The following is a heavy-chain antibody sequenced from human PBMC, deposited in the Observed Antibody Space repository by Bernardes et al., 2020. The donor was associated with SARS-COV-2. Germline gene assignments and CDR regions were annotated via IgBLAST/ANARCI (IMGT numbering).Heavy chain of an antibody. Sequence: AAGKVSCKVSGYTLTALSMHWVRQAPGKGLEWMGGFDPEDGETIYAQKFQGRVTMTEDTSTDTAYMELSSLRSEDTAVYYCATTTAVAGSSRGWFDPWGQGTLVTVSS. V-gene: IGHV1-24*01. D-gene: IGHD6-19*01. J-gene: IGHJ5*02. CDR3: ATTTAVAGSSRGWFDP. CDR2: FDPEDGET. CDR1: GYTLTALS.